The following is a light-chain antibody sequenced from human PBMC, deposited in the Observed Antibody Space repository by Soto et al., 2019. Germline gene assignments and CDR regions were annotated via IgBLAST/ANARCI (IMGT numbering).Light chain of an antibody. CDR1: SSDVGAYNY. Sequence: QSALTQPASVSGSPGQSITISCTGTSSDVGAYNYVSWFQQHPVKAPKLIIEQVSDRPSGVSDCFSGSKSGNTASLTISGLQAEDEADYYCCSYTTSSSYIFGTGTKLTVL. V-gene: IGLV2-14*01. CDR3: CSYTTSSSYI. CDR2: QVS. J-gene: IGLJ1*01.